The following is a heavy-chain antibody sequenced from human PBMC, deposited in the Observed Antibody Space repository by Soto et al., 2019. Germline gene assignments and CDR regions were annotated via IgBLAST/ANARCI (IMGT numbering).Heavy chain of an antibody. J-gene: IGHJ6*02. CDR1: GYPFTGPY. CDR2: INPSSGGT. V-gene: IGHV1-2*02. Sequence: ASVKVSCKASGYPFTGPYIYWVRQAPGQGLEWMGWINPSSGGTEFAEKFQGRVTVTRDTSIRTVFLELSSLTSDDTGVYFCARDFRTYSHGVDVWGQGTAVTVSS. CDR3: ARDFRTYSHGVDV. D-gene: IGHD4-4*01.